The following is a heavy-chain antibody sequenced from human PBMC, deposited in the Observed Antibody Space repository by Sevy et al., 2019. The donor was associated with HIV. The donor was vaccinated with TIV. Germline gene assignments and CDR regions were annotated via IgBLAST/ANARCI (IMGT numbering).Heavy chain of an antibody. V-gene: IGHV3-49*03. CDR2: IRSKDYGGAT. Sequence: GSLRLSCTGSGFTFGDYDMSWFRQAPGMGLEWVGFIRSKDYGGATEYAASVKGRFTISRDDSKSIADLQMNSLKTEDTAVYYCTRGYYYDSSGYSDYWGQGTLVTVSS. D-gene: IGHD3-22*01. CDR1: GFTFGDYD. J-gene: IGHJ4*02. CDR3: TRGYYYDSSGYSDY.